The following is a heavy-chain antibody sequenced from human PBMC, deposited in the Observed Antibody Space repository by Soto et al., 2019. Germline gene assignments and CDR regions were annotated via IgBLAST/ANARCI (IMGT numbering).Heavy chain of an antibody. CDR3: ARDKRSDSSGWYASFDP. CDR2: ISAYNGNT. CDR1: GYTFTSYG. V-gene: IGHV1-18*01. J-gene: IGHJ5*02. D-gene: IGHD6-19*01. Sequence: QVQLVQSGAEVKKPGASVKVSCKASGYTFTSYGISWVRQAPGQGLEWMGWISAYNGNTNYAQKLQGRVTMTTDTSTSTAYMELRSLRSDDTAVYYCARDKRSDSSGWYASFDPWGQGTLVTVSS.